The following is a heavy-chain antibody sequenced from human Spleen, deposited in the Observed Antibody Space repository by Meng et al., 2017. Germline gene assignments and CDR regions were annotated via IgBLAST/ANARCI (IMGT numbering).Heavy chain of an antibody. D-gene: IGHD3-10*01. CDR2: IYYSGST. CDR1: GGSISSGGYY. Sequence: LRLSCTVSGGSISSGGYYWSWIRQHPGQGLEWIGYIYYSGSTYYNPSLKSRVTISVDTSKNQFSLKLSSVTAADTAVYYCARSITMVRGVIWGQGTLVTVSS. CDR3: ARSITMVRGVI. V-gene: IGHV4-31*03. J-gene: IGHJ4*02.